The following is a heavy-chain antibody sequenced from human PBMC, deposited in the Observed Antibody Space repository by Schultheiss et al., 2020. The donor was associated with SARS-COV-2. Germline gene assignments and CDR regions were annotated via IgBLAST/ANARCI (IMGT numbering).Heavy chain of an antibody. CDR2: IYYSGST. V-gene: IGHV4-30-4*01. Sequence: SETLSLTCTVSGGSISSGDYYWSWIRQPPGKGLEWIGYIYYSGSTYYNPSLKSRVTISVDRSKNQFSLKLSSVTAADTAVYYCARVGLIAAAGTIYYYYGMDVWGQGTTVTVSS. CDR3: ARVGLIAAAGTIYYYYGMDV. J-gene: IGHJ6*02. CDR1: GGSISSGDYY. D-gene: IGHD6-13*01.